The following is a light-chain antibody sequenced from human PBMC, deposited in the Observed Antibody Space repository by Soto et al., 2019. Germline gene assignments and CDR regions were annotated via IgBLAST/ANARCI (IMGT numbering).Light chain of an antibody. CDR1: SSDVGGYNY. CDR3: SSYTSSSTLYV. CDR2: EVS. Sequence: QSVLTHPASVSGSPGQSITISCTGTSSDVGGYNYVSWYQQHPGKAPKLVIYEVSNRPSGVSNRFSGSKSGNTASLTISGLQAEDEADYYCSSYTSSSTLYVFGTGTKVTVL. V-gene: IGLV2-14*01. J-gene: IGLJ1*01.